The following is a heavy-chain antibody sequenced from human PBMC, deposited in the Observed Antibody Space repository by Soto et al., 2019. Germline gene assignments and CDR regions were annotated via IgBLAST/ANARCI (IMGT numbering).Heavy chain of an antibody. CDR3: AREINDYYDSSGPNWFDP. CDR1: GGSISSYY. Sequence: SETLSLTCTVSGGSISSYYWSWIRQPAGKGLECIGRIYTSGSTNYNPSLKSRVTMSVDTSKNQFSLKLSSVTAADTAVYYCAREINDYYDSSGPNWFDPWGQGTLVTVYS. CDR2: IYTSGST. V-gene: IGHV4-4*07. D-gene: IGHD3-22*01. J-gene: IGHJ5*02.